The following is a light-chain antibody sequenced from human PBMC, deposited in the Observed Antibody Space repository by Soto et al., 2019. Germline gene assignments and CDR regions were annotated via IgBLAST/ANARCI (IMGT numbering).Light chain of an antibody. CDR1: QSVRSVY. CDR2: DAS. V-gene: IGKV3-20*01. Sequence: EIVMTQSPGTLSLSPGERATISCRASQSVRSVYLAWYQQKPGEAPRLLIYDASNRPTGIPDRFSGSGSRTDFTLTINSLEPEDFAVYYCQQSGSTPRTFGQGTKLEIK. CDR3: QQSGSTPRT. J-gene: IGKJ2*01.